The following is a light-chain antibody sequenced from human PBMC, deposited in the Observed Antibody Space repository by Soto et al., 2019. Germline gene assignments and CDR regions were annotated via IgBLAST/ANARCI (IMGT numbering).Light chain of an antibody. V-gene: IGKV1-39*01. CDR3: QQMDLTPYT. CDR2: AAS. CDR1: QSVGSY. Sequence: DVQMTQSPSSLSASVGDRVTITCRASQSVGSYLNWYQHKPGKAPNLSIYAASTLQSGVPSRFSGSGSGTDFTLTVSVLQPEDFATYYCQQMDLTPYTFGQGTKLEIK. J-gene: IGKJ2*01.